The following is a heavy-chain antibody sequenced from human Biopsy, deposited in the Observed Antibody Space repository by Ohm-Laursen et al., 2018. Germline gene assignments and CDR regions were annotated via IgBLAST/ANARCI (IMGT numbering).Heavy chain of an antibody. CDR2: LNPVSGNS. Sequence: SSVKVSCKASGYTFTSYDITWVRQASGQGPEWIGWLNPVSGNSNFGQKFRGRVTVTSDTSISTAYMELSGLTSDDTATYYCGRAVRNQLLTNPWGQGTLVTVTS. CDR3: GRAVRNQLLTNP. V-gene: IGHV1-8*01. J-gene: IGHJ5*02. D-gene: IGHD1-7*01. CDR1: GYTFTSYD.